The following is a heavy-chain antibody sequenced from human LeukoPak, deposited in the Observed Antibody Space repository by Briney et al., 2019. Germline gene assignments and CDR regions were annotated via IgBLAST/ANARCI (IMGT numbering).Heavy chain of an antibody. CDR3: ARRRGWDFDSSGYDFDY. J-gene: IGHJ4*02. V-gene: IGHV5-51*01. CDR1: GYSFTGKW. Sequence: GESLKISCKGSGYSFTGKWIAWVRQMPGNGLEWMGIIYPGDSDTKYSPSFQGQITISADKSINTAYLQWSSLKDSDTAIYYCARRRGWDFDSSGYDFDYWGQGTLVTVSS. D-gene: IGHD3-22*01. CDR2: IYPGDSDT.